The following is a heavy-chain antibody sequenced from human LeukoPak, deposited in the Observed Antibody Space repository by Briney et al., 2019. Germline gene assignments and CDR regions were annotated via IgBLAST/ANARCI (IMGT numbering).Heavy chain of an antibody. CDR2: INSDGSST. Sequence: PGGSLRLSCAASGFTFSSYWMHWVRQAPGKGLVWVSRINSDGSSTSCADSVKGRFTISRDNAKNTLYLQMNSLRAEDTAVYYCARARERGRIVVVPAAIGYWGQGTLVTVSS. CDR1: GFTFSSYW. CDR3: ARARERGRIVVVPAAIGY. J-gene: IGHJ4*02. V-gene: IGHV3-74*01. D-gene: IGHD2-2*02.